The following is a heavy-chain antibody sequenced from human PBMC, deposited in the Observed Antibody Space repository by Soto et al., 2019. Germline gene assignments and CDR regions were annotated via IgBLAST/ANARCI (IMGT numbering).Heavy chain of an antibody. CDR1: GFPFDNYA. D-gene: IGHD2-21*02. J-gene: IGHJ4*02. CDR2: ISGGSPKE. CDR3: AKDFSRDSFSKKPSCGGDCYPLDS. Sequence: PGGSLRLSCEASGFPFDNYAMSWVRQAPGKGLEWVSAISGGSPKEFYAESVKGRFTISRDNSKNTLFLEMNSLRADDAALYYCAKDFSRDSFSKKPSCGGDCYPLDSWGPGTRVTVSS. V-gene: IGHV3-23*01.